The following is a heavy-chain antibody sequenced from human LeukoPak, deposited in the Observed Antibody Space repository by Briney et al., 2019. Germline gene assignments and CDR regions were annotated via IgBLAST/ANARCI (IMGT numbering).Heavy chain of an antibody. D-gene: IGHD3-22*01. V-gene: IGHV3-66*01. Sequence: GGSLRLSCAASGFTVSSNYMSWVRQAPGKGLEWVSVIYSCGSTHYADSVKGRFTISRDNSNNTLYLQMNSLRAEDTAVYYLARAPPPYDSSGYYYIGNYWGQGTLVTVSS. CDR1: GFTVSSNY. CDR3: ARAPPPYDSSGYYYIGNY. J-gene: IGHJ4*02. CDR2: IYSCGST.